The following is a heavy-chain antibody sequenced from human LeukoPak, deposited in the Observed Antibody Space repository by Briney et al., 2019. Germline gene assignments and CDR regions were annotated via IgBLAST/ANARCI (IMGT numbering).Heavy chain of an antibody. Sequence: SETLSLTCTVSGGSISNYYWSWFRQPPGKGPEWIGNIHYTGSTVYNPSLKSRVTIFVDTSNNQFSMRLTSVTAADTAVYYCARRKQFFYGMDVWGQGTTVTVSS. CDR1: GGSISNYY. CDR2: IHYTGST. V-gene: IGHV4-59*08. J-gene: IGHJ6*02. CDR3: ARRKQFFYGMDV. D-gene: IGHD6-19*01.